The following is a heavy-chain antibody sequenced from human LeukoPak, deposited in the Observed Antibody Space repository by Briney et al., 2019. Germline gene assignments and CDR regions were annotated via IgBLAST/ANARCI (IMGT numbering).Heavy chain of an antibody. J-gene: IGHJ4*02. CDR1: GGSVGSAGYY. CDR2: IYYISNT. D-gene: IGHD1-26*01. CDR3: ARTQSQSGSYRYYFGY. Sequence: SETLSLTCTVSGGSVGSAGYYWGWIRQPPGGGLEWIGYIYYISNTNYNPSLKSRVTMSVNPSKNQFSLKLNSVTAADTAMYYCARTQSQSGSYRYYFGYWGQGTLVTVSS. V-gene: IGHV4-61*08.